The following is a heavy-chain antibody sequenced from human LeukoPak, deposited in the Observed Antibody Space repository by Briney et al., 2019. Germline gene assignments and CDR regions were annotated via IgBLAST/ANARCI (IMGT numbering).Heavy chain of an antibody. J-gene: IGHJ3*02. V-gene: IGHV3-11*04. CDR1: GFTFSDYY. D-gene: IGHD6-19*01. Sequence: GGSLRLSCAASGFTFSDYYMNWIRQARGKGLEWVSYISYSGSARYYADSVEGRFTISRDNSKNTLYLQMNSLRAEDTAVYYCARDQGPIAVGGAFDIWGQGTMVTVSS. CDR2: ISYSGSAR. CDR3: ARDQGPIAVGGAFDI.